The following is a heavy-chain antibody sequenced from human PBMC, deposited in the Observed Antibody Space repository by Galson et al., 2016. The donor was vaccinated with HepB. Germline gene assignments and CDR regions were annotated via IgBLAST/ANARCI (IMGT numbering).Heavy chain of an antibody. D-gene: IGHD3-22*01. J-gene: IGHJ4*02. CDR3: ARAVRDSGFDTPPSY. Sequence: SETLSLTCNVSGDSIGRGDFYWNWVRQPPGKGLEWIGYIYYNGRTNYNSSLQSRVTISFDKSKNQFSLNVAFVTPADTAVYYWARAVRDSGFDTPPSYWGQGTRVTVSS. CDR2: IYYNGRT. CDR1: GDSIGRGDFY. V-gene: IGHV4-61*08.